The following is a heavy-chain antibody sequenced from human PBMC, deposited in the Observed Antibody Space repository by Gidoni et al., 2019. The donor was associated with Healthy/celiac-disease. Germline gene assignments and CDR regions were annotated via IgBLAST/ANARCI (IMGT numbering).Heavy chain of an antibody. J-gene: IGHJ5*02. CDR3: ARDKSEYSSSQEDPYNWFDP. CDR1: GGSISRGGYD. V-gene: IGHV4-31*03. D-gene: IGHD6-13*01. CDR2: IYYSGRT. Sequence: QVQRQESGPGLVKPAQTLSRTCTVAGGSISRGGYDWSWIRQHPGKGLEWIGYIYYSGRTYYNPSLTRRVTISVDTSKNQFSLKLSSVTAADPAVYYCARDKSEYSSSQEDPYNWFDPWGQGTLVTVSS.